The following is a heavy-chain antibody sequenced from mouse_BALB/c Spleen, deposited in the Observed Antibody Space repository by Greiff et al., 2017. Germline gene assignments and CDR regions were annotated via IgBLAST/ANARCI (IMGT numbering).Heavy chain of an antibody. CDR1: GFAFSSYD. CDR2: ISSGGGST. V-gene: IGHV5-12-1*01. CDR3: AWLRRTTGYFDV. J-gene: IGHJ1*01. Sequence: EVKLVESGGGLVKPGGSLKLSCAASGFAFSSYDMSWVRQTPEKRLEWVAYISSGGGSTYYPDTVKGRFTISRDNAKNTLYLQMSSLKSEDTAMYYCAWLRRTTGYFDVWGAGTTVTVSS. D-gene: IGHD2-2*01.